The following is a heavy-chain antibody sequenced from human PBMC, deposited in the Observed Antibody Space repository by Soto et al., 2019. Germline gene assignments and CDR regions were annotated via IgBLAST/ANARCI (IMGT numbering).Heavy chain of an antibody. CDR3: ASSIMTYYYDSSGYLRY. V-gene: IGHV3-30-3*01. Sequence: HPGGSLRLSCAASGFTFSIYAMHWVRHAPGKGLEWVAVISYDGSNKYYADSVKGRFTISRDNSKNTLYLQMNSLRAEDTAVYYCASSIMTYYYDSSGYLRYWGQGTLVTVSS. CDR2: ISYDGSNK. D-gene: IGHD3-22*01. J-gene: IGHJ4*02. CDR1: GFTFSIYA.